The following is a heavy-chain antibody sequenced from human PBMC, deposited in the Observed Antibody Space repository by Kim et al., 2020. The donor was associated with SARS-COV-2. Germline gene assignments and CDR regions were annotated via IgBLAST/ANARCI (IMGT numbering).Heavy chain of an antibody. V-gene: IGHV1-69*01. Sequence: FQGRVKITADESTSTAYMELSSLRSEDTAVYYCARTIVPAAILVGYYFDYWGQGTLVTVSS. J-gene: IGHJ4*02. CDR3: ARTIVPAAILVGYYFDY. D-gene: IGHD2-2*02.